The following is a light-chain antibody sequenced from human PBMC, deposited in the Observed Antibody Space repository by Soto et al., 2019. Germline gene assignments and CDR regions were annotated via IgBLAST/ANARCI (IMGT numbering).Light chain of an antibody. J-gene: IGKJ5*01. CDR2: GAS. CDR3: QQPKIFPLT. V-gene: IGKV1-12*01. Sequence: DIQMTQSPSFVSASVGDRVTITCRASQGISRWLAWYQQRPGKAPELLIYGASSLQSGVPSRFTGSEFGKDFTLPISSRQPEYFATYYCQQPKIFPLTSGQGTRREIK. CDR1: QGISRW.